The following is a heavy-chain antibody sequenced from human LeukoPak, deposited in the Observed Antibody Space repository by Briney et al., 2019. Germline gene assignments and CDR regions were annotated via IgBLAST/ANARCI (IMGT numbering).Heavy chain of an antibody. CDR1: GGSISSGNYY. Sequence: SETLSLTCTVSGGSISSGNYYWNWIRQPAGKGLEWIGRIYTSGSTNYNPSLKSRVTISVDTSKNQFSLKLSSVTAADTAVYYCARPDDYGDFFDPWGQGTLVTVSS. CDR2: IYTSGST. D-gene: IGHD4-17*01. CDR3: ARPDDYGDFFDP. J-gene: IGHJ5*02. V-gene: IGHV4-61*02.